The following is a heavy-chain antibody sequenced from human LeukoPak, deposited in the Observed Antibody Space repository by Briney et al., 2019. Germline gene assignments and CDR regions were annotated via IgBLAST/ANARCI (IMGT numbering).Heavy chain of an antibody. Sequence: RASVKASCKTSGYTFSTYGLSWVRQAPGQGLEWMGWISGNSGKTHYAQKFQDRDTLTTDTSSTTAFMELRSLRSDDTAMYYCARNAGSYFEFAPWGQGTLVTVSS. D-gene: IGHD1-26*01. J-gene: IGHJ5*02. CDR3: ARNAGSYFEFAP. CDR2: ISGNSGKT. V-gene: IGHV1-18*01. CDR1: GYTFSTYG.